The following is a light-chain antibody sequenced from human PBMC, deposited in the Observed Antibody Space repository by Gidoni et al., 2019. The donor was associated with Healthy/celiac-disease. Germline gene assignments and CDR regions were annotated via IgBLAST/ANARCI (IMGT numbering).Light chain of an antibody. J-gene: IGKJ4*01. CDR2: YAS. V-gene: IGKV1-33*01. Sequence: DNQKTQYPSSLSASVGDRVTITCQASQDNSNYLNWYQQKPGKAPKLLIYYASNLQTGVPSRFSGSGSGTDFTFTISSLQPEDIATYYCQQYDNLPLTFGGGTKVEIK. CDR1: QDNSNY. CDR3: QQYDNLPLT.